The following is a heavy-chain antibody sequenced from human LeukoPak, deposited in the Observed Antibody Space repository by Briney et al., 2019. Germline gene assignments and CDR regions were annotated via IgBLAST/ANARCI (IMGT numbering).Heavy chain of an antibody. Sequence: PGGSLRLSCAASGFTFSSYSMNWVRQAPGEGLEWVSSISSSSSYIYYADSVEGRFTISRDNAKNSLYLQMNSLRAEDTAVYYCARTHGGWYEYWGQGTLVTVSS. V-gene: IGHV3-21*01. J-gene: IGHJ4*02. D-gene: IGHD6-19*01. CDR1: GFTFSSYS. CDR2: ISSSSSYI. CDR3: ARTHGGWYEY.